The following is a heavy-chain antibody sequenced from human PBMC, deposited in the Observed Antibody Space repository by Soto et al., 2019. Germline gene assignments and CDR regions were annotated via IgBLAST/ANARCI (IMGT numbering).Heavy chain of an antibody. CDR2: LSAYNGNT. CDR3: ARGQSLFQDGRCDY. D-gene: IGHD3-10*02. Sequence: QVRLVQSGAEVKKPGASVRVSCKASGYTFTSYGITWVRQAPGQGLEWMGWLSAYNGNTNYAQRLQGRVTMTPDTSTTADYMGLRSLRSDDTAVYDCARGQSLFQDGRCDYWGQGTLVTVSS. J-gene: IGHJ4*02. CDR1: GYTFTSYG. V-gene: IGHV1-18*01.